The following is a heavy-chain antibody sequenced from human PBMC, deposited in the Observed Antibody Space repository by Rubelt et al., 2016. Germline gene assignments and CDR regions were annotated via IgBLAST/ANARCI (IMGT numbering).Heavy chain of an antibody. D-gene: IGHD6-6*01. V-gene: IGHV3-33*01. CDR1: GFTFSSYG. CDR3: ARKYSSSFYYGMDV. Sequence: VQRGESGGGVVQPGRSLRLSCAASGFTFSSYGMHWVRQAPGKGLEWVAVIWYDGSNKYYADSVKGRFTISRDNSKNTLYLQMNSLRAEDTAVYYCARKYSSSFYYGMDVWGQGTTVTVSS. CDR2: IWYDGSNK. J-gene: IGHJ6*02.